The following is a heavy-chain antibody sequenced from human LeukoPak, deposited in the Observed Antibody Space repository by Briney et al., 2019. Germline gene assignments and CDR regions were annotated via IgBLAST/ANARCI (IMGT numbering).Heavy chain of an antibody. Sequence: GGSLRLSCAASGFTFSSYAMSWVRQAPGKGLEWVSAISGSGGSTYYADSVKGRFTISRDNSKNTLYLQMNSLRAEDTAVYYCARAAGYFDWLPAYYFDYWGQGTLVTVSS. CDR1: GFTFSSYA. J-gene: IGHJ4*02. D-gene: IGHD3-9*01. V-gene: IGHV3-23*01. CDR2: ISGSGGST. CDR3: ARAAGYFDWLPAYYFDY.